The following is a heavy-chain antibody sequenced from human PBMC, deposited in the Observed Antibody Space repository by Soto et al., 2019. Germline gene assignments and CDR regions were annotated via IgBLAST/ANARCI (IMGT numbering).Heavy chain of an antibody. CDR1: GGSISSSSYY. CDR2: IYYSGST. CDR3: ARRGWGIAAAGYNWFDP. V-gene: IGHV4-39*01. J-gene: IGHJ5*02. Sequence: QLQLQESGPGLVKPSETLSLTCTVSGGSISSSSYYWGWIRQPPGKGLEWIGSIYYSGSTYYNPSLKSRVTISVDTSKNQFSLKLSSVTAADTAVYYCARRGWGIAAAGYNWFDPWGQGTLVTVSS. D-gene: IGHD6-13*01.